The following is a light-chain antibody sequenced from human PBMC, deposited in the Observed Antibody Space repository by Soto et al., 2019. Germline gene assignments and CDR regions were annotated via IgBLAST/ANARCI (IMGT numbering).Light chain of an antibody. J-gene: IGKJ5*01. CDR2: AAS. CDR3: LQHKSFPFT. V-gene: IGKV1-17*01. Sequence: DIQMTQSPSSLSASVGDRVTITCRASQDIGIHLGWYQQKPRKAPKRLIYAASSFESGVPSRFSGSGSGTEFSLTISSLQPEDFATYYCLQHKSFPFTVGQGTRLDIK. CDR1: QDIGIH.